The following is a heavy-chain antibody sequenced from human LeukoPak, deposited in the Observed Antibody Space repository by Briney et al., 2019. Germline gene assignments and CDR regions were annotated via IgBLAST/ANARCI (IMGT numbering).Heavy chain of an antibody. CDR3: VSFYETN. CDR1: GFTFDDYA. J-gene: IGHJ4*02. D-gene: IGHD2-2*01. CDR2: ISWNSGSI. V-gene: IGHV3-9*01. Sequence: GGSLRLSCAASGFTFDDYAMHWVRQAPGKGLEWVSGISWNSGSIGYADSVKARFTISRDNAKNSLYLQMNNLRTEDTAVYYCVSFYETNWGRGTLVTVSS.